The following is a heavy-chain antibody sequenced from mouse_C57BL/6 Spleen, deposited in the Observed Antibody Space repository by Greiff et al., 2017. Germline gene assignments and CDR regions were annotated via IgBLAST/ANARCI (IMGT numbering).Heavy chain of an antibody. CDR1: GYTFTDYN. V-gene: IGHV1-18*01. J-gene: IGHJ3*01. Sequence: VQLKESGPELVKPGASVKIPCKASGYTFTDYNMDWVKQSHGKSLEWIGDINPNNGGTIYNQKFKGKATFTVDKSSSTAYMELRSLTSEDTAVYYCAIDGDTWFAYWGQGTLLTVSA. D-gene: IGHD2-13*01. CDR2: INPNNGGT. CDR3: AIDGDTWFAY.